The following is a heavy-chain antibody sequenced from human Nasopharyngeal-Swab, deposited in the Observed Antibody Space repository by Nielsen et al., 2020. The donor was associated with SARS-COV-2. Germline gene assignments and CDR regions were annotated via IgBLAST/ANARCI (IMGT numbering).Heavy chain of an antibody. CDR2: INLSGRT. J-gene: IGHJ4*02. CDR3: ARGGVPSAMAYYFDY. CDR1: GGSFNNYY. Sequence: ESLKISCAVYGGSFNNYYWSWIRQPPGKGLEWIGEINLSGRTNYNPSLKSRVTISVDTSKNQFSLNLNSVTAADTAVYFCARGGVPSAMAYYFDYWGQGTLVTVSS. V-gene: IGHV4-34*01. D-gene: IGHD2-2*01.